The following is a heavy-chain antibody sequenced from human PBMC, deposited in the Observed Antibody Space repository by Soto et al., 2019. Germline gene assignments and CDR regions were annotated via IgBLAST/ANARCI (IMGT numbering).Heavy chain of an antibody. J-gene: IGHJ4*02. D-gene: IGHD3-3*01. V-gene: IGHV4-59*08. Sequence: QVQLQESGPGLVKPSETLFVTCTVSGGSTDSLYWSWVRQPPGKGLEWIGYVSYRGSTTYNPSLKLLVIVSIATSKNHFSLKLTSVTAADTAVYYFARQGYYDLLSGYYLFDYWGQGILVTVSS. CDR3: ARQGYYDLLSGYYLFDY. CDR1: GGSTDSLY. CDR2: VSYRGST.